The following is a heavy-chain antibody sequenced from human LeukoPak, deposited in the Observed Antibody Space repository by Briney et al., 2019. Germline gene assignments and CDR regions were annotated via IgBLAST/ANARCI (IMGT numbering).Heavy chain of an antibody. J-gene: IGHJ6*03. CDR1: GITFSSYG. Sequence: PGGTLRLSCAASGITFSSYGMSWVRQAPGKGLEWVSSISSTGGTTYYADSVKGRFTISRDNSKKTLYLQMNSLRAEDTALYYCARGLVPAYYYDSSGPDYMDVWGKGTTVTVSS. V-gene: IGHV3-23*01. CDR2: ISSTGGTT. D-gene: IGHD3-22*01. CDR3: ARGLVPAYYYDSSGPDYMDV.